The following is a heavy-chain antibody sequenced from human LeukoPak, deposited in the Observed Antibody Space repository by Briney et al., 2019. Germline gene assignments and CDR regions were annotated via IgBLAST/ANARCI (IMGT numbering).Heavy chain of an antibody. J-gene: IGHJ4*02. V-gene: IGHV3-21*04. CDR3: ARENVYYFDY. Sequence: GGSLRLSCAASGFTFSSYSMSWVRQAPGRGLEWVSFISSSSNYLYYADSVKGRFTISRDNAKNTLYLQMNSLRAEDTAVYYCARENVYYFDYWGQGTLVTVSS. CDR2: ISSSSNYL. CDR1: GFTFSSYS. D-gene: IGHD3-16*01.